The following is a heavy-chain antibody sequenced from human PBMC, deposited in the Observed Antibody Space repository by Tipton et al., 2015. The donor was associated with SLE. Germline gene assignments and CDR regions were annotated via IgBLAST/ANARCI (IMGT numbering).Heavy chain of an antibody. Sequence: SLRLSCAASELTFINYAMNWIRQAPGKGLEWVSVISGGGASTYYADSVKGRFTISRDNSNSTLFLQMNSLRVEDTALYYCARVRSCSGSSCFPYYYYPMDVWGQGTTVTVSS. CDR1: ELTFINYA. D-gene: IGHD2-15*01. CDR2: ISGGGAST. V-gene: IGHV3-23*01. CDR3: ARVRSCSGSSCFPYYYYPMDV. J-gene: IGHJ6*02.